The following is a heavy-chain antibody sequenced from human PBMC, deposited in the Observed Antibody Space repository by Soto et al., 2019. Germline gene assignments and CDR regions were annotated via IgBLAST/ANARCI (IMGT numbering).Heavy chain of an antibody. CDR1: GNTFPIYT. V-gene: IGHV1-18*04. J-gene: IGHJ4*02. CDR3: ATADSGHKFDD. CDR2: ISIYTGNT. D-gene: IGHD5-12*01. Sequence: GASVKVSCKPSGNTFPIYTIGWVRQAPGRGLEWMGWISIYTGNTNYGEKVQGRITMTTDRATNTVYMELRSLRSDDTAVYFCATADSGHKFDDWGQGTRVTVSS.